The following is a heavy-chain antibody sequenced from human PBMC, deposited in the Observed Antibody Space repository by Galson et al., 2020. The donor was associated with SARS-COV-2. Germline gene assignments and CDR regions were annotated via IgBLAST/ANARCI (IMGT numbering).Heavy chain of an antibody. CDR2: IYSGGDT. D-gene: IGHD2-21*02. CDR3: ASGAYCGADGSPGVGSV. Sequence: GESLKISCAASGFTVSSSYMSWVRQAPGKGLEWVSVIYSGGDTYYADSVKGRFTISRDNSKNTLYLQMNSLRAEDTAVYYCASGAYCGADGSPGVGSVWGQGTTVTVSS. J-gene: IGHJ6*02. V-gene: IGHV3-53*01. CDR1: GFTVSSSY.